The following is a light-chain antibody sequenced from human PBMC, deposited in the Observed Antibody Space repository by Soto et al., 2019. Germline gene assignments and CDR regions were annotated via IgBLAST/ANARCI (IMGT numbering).Light chain of an antibody. CDR1: SSDVGSYNF. J-gene: IGLJ3*02. V-gene: IGLV2-23*01. CDR2: EGS. CDR3: CSYAGSSTWV. Sequence: QSALTQPASVSGSPGQSITISCTGSSSDVGSYNFVSWHQQHPGKAPKLMIYEGSKRPSGVSNRFSGSKSGNTASLTISGLQAEDEADYYCCSYAGSSTWVFGGGTKLNVL.